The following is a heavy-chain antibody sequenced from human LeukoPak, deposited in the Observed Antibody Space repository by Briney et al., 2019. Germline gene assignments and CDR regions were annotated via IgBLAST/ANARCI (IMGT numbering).Heavy chain of an antibody. Sequence: GESLKISCKGSGYSFTSYWISWVRQMPGKGLEWMGRIDPSDSYTNYSPSFQGHVTISADKSISTAYLQWSSLKASDTAMYYRARHRFGVVITLDYWGQGTLVTVSS. CDR1: GYSFTSYW. V-gene: IGHV5-10-1*01. D-gene: IGHD3-3*01. J-gene: IGHJ4*02. CDR3: ARHRFGVVITLDY. CDR2: IDPSDSYT.